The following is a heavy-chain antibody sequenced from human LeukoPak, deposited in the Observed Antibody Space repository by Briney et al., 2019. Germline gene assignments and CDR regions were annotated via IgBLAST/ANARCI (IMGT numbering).Heavy chain of an antibody. V-gene: IGHV3-30*02. CDR2: IRYDGSNK. J-gene: IGHJ4*02. CDR3: ASGHSSSWATFDY. CDR1: GFTFSSYG. D-gene: IGHD6-13*01. Sequence: PGGSLRLSCAASGFTFSSYGMHWVRQAPGKGLEWVAFIRYDGSNKYYADSVKGRFTISRDNSKNTLYLQMNSLRAEDTAVYYCASGHSSSWATFDYWGQGTLVTVSS.